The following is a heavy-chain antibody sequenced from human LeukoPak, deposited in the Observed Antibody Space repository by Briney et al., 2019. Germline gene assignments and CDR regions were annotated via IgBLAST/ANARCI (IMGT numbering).Heavy chain of an antibody. J-gene: IGHJ6*03. Sequence: PAGSLSLSCAASGFTFSSYAMTWVRQAPGKGLEWVSAISGSGGSTYYADSVKGRFTISRDNSKNTLYLQMNSLRAEDTAVYYCAKCIVATNYYYYYMDVWGKGTTVTVSS. D-gene: IGHD5-12*01. CDR3: AKCIVATNYYYYYMDV. CDR1: GFTFSSYA. CDR2: ISGSGGST. V-gene: IGHV3-23*01.